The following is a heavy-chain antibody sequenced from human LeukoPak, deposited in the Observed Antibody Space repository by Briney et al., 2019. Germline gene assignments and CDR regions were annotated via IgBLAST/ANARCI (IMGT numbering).Heavy chain of an antibody. V-gene: IGHV4-39*01. CDR3: ARPTFASYSSGYHY. J-gene: IGHJ4*02. CDR1: GDSISSGSYY. CDR2: IHYSGNT. D-gene: IGHD3-22*01. Sequence: SETLSLTCTVSGDSISSGSYYWGWIRQPPGKGLEWIGSIHYSGNTYYNPSLKSRVTISVDTSKNQFSLKLTSVTAADTAVYYCARPTFASYSSGYHYWGQGTLVTVSS.